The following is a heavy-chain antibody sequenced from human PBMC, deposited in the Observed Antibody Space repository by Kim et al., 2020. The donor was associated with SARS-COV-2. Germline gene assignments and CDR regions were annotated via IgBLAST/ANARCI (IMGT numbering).Heavy chain of an antibody. CDR2: ISAYNGNT. V-gene: IGHV1-18*01. J-gene: IGHJ6*03. Sequence: ASVKVSCKASGYTFTSYGISWVRQAPGQGLEWMGWISAYNGNTNYAQKLQGRVTMTTDTSTSTAYMELRSLRSDDTAVYYCARDPPYSSGWYVGYYYYMDVWGKGTTVTVSS. CDR3: ARDPPYSSGWYVGYYYYMDV. D-gene: IGHD6-19*01. CDR1: GYTFTSYG.